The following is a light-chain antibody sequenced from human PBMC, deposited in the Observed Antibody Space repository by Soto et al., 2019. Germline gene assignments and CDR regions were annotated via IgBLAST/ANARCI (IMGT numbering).Light chain of an antibody. Sequence: IVLTQSPATLSLSPGERATLSCRASQSVNNYLAWYQQKPGQAPRLLIYDAFNRATGIPARVSGSGSGTNFTFTISSSEPEDFGVYYCQQRPYCPSQCTFGPGTKVEIK. V-gene: IGKV3-11*01. CDR1: QSVNNY. CDR2: DAF. CDR3: QQRPYCPSQCT. J-gene: IGKJ3*01.